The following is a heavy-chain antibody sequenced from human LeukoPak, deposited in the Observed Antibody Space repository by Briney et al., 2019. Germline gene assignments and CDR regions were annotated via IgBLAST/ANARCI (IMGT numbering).Heavy chain of an antibody. CDR3: GTLLSNGPFDY. CDR2: IYPNSGAT. J-gene: IGHJ4*02. Sequence: ATVKVSCKASGYTFTGYYMHWVRQAPGQGLEWMGYIYPNSGATKYAQKFQGRVTMTRDTSISTAYMELSGLRSDDTAVYYCGTLLSNGPFDYWGQGSLVTVSS. CDR1: GYTFTGYY. V-gene: IGHV1-2*02.